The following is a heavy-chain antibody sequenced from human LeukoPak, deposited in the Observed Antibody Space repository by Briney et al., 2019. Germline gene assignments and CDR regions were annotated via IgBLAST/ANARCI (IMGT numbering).Heavy chain of an antibody. CDR3: ATSRQWLAAGSHAFDI. CDR1: GYSFTNHD. V-gene: IGHV1-3*03. CDR2: INPDNGNT. J-gene: IGHJ3*02. D-gene: IGHD6-19*01. Sequence: ASVKVSCKASGYSFTNHDIHWVRQAPGQRLEWMGCINPDNGNTKYSQEFQGRVTITRDTSATTAYMELSSLRSEDTAVYYCATSRQWLAAGSHAFDIWGQGTMVTVSS.